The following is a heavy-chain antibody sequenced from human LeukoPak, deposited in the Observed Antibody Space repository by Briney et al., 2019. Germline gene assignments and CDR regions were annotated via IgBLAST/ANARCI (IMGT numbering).Heavy chain of an antibody. CDR3: ARGTGERETYFDY. D-gene: IGHD1-1*01. CDR2: INPNSGGT. V-gene: IGHV1-2*02. Sequence: ASVKVSCKASGYTITGYYMHWVRQAPGQGLEWMGWINPNSGGTNYAQKFQGRVTMTRDTSISTAYMELSRLRSDDTAVYYCARGTGERETYFDYWGQGTLVTVSS. CDR1: GYTITGYY. J-gene: IGHJ4*02.